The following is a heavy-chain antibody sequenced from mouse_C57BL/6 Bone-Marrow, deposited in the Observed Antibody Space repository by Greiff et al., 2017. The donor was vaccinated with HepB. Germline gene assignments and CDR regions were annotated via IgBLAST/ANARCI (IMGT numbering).Heavy chain of an antibody. CDR3: ARLRTTVVAHYFDY. J-gene: IGHJ2*01. CDR1: GYTFTSYW. D-gene: IGHD1-1*01. CDR2: IDPNSGGT. V-gene: IGHV1-72*01. Sequence: QVHVKQPGAELVKPGASVKLSCKASGYTFTSYWMHWVKQRPGRGLEWIGRIDPNSGGTKYNEKFKSKATLTVDKPSSTAYMQLSSLTSEDSAVYYGARLRTTVVAHYFDYWGQGTTLTVSS.